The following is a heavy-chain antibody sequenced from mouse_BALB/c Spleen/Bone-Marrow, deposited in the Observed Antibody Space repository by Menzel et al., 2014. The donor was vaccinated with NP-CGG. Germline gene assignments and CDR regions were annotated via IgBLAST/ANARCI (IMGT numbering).Heavy chain of an antibody. CDR1: GYAFSSSW. J-gene: IGHJ4*01. V-gene: IGHV1-82*01. D-gene: IGHD2-3*01. Sequence: QVTLKVSGPELVKPGASVKISCKASGYAFSSSWVNWAKQRPGQGLEWIGRIYPGDGDINYNGKFKGKATLTADKSSSTAYMQLSSLTSVDSAVYFCARSDGYRVMDYWGQGTSVTVSS. CDR2: IYPGDGDI. CDR3: ARSDGYRVMDY.